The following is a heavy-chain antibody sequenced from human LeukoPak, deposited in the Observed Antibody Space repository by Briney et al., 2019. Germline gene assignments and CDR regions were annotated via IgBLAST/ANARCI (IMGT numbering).Heavy chain of an antibody. CDR1: GGSISSYY. CDR2: IYTSGST. J-gene: IGHJ3*02. Sequence: PSEPLSLPCTVSGGSISSYYWSWIRQPAGKGLEGIGRIYTSGSTNYNPSLKSRVTMSVDTSKNQFSLKLSSVTAADTAVYYCARDSIFVVGYCSSTSCENDAFDIWGQGTMVTVSS. V-gene: IGHV4-4*07. CDR3: ARDSIFVVGYCSSTSCENDAFDI. D-gene: IGHD2-2*03.